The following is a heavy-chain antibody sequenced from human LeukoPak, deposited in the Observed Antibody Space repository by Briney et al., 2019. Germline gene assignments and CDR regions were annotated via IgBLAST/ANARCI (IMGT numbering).Heavy chain of an antibody. V-gene: IGHV1-3*01. CDR1: GYTFTSYA. CDR2: INAGNGNT. D-gene: IGHD3-3*01. J-gene: IGHJ4*02. Sequence: ASVKVSCKASGYTFTSYAMHWVRQAPGQRLEWMGWINAGNGNTKYSQKFQGRVTITRDTSASTAYMELSSLRSEDTAVYYCARGHYDFWSGYWRPYFDYWGQGTLVTVSS. CDR3: ARGHYDFWSGYWRPYFDY.